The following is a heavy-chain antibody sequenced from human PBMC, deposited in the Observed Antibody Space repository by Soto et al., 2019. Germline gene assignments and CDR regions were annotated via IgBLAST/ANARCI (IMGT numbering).Heavy chain of an antibody. CDR3: ARVPASLDP. V-gene: IGHV1-8*01. Sequence: ASVKVSCKASGYSFTSYDINWVRQAAGQGLEWMGWLNTNSGRTGYAQKFQGRVTMTMDTSSSTAYMELNSLRSDDTAVYYCARVPASLDPWGQGTLVNVSS. CDR1: GYSFTSYD. J-gene: IGHJ5*02. CDR2: LNTNSGRT.